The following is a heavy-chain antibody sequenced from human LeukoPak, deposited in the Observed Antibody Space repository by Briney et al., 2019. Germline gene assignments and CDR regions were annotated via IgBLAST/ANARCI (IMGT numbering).Heavy chain of an antibody. Sequence: ASVKVSCKVSGYTLTELSMHWVRQAPGKGLEWMGGFDPEDGETIYAQKFQGRVTMTEDTSTDTAYMELSSLRSEDTAVYYCATAGVTGTLFGYWGQGTLVTVSS. V-gene: IGHV1-24*01. J-gene: IGHJ4*02. D-gene: IGHD1-20*01. CDR3: ATAGVTGTLFGY. CDR1: GYTLTELS. CDR2: FDPEDGET.